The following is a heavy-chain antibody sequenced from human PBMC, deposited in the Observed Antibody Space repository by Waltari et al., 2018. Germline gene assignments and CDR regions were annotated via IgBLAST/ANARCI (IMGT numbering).Heavy chain of an antibody. D-gene: IGHD3-16*01. J-gene: IGHJ4*02. CDR1: GFTFSSYS. Sequence: EVQLVESGGGLVKPGGSLRLSCAASGFTFSSYSMNWVPQAPGKGLEWVSSISSSSSYIYYADSVKGRFTISRDNAKNSLYLQMNSLRAEDTAVYYCARDLDYIWGTAVYWGQGTLVTVSS. CDR2: ISSSSSYI. CDR3: ARDLDYIWGTAVY. V-gene: IGHV3-21*01.